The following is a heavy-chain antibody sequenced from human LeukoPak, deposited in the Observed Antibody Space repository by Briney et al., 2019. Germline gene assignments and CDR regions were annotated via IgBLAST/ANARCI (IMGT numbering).Heavy chain of an antibody. Sequence: KPSQTLSLTCAISGDSVSINSAAWNWIRQSPSRGLEWLVRTYQRSKWYNDYAVSVKSRITINPDISKNQFSLQLNSVTPEDTAVYYCARSPSPYSSGWYFDYWGQGTLVTVSS. CDR3: ARSPSPYSSGWYFDY. D-gene: IGHD6-19*01. V-gene: IGHV6-1*01. CDR1: GDSVSINSAA. CDR2: TYQRSKWYN. J-gene: IGHJ4*02.